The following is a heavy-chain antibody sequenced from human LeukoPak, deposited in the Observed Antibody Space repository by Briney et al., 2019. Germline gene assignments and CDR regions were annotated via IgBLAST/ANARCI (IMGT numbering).Heavy chain of an antibody. V-gene: IGHV3-48*04. Sequence: GGSLRLSCAASGFTFSSYSMNWVRQAPGKGLEWVSYISSSSSTIYYADSVKGRFTISRDSAKNSLYLQMNSLRAEDTAVYYCARTDWPSLFDYWGQGTLVTVSS. CDR1: GFTFSSYS. D-gene: IGHD2-2*01. J-gene: IGHJ4*02. CDR2: ISSSSSTI. CDR3: ARTDWPSLFDY.